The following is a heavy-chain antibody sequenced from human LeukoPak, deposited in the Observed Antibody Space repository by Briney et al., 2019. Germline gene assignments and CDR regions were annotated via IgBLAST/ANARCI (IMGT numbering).Heavy chain of an antibody. CDR1: GFTFRRYW. Sequence: GRSLIISCAASGFTFRRYWMSWVRQTPGKGPEWVASIKEAGSQKKYVDSVRGRFTISRDNGENSLTLQMNNLRPDDTAVYYSPREYIWGQG. V-gene: IGHV3-7*01. CDR2: IKEAGSQK. J-gene: IGHJ3*02. CDR3: PREYI.